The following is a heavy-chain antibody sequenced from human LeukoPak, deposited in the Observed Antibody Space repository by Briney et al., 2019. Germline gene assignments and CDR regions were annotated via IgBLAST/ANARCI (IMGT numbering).Heavy chain of an antibody. J-gene: IGHJ5*02. CDR1: GGTFSSYA. Sequence: LVKVSCKASGGTFSSYAISWVRQAPGQGLEWMGGIIPIFGTANYAQKFQGRVTIAADESTSTAYMELSSLRSEDTAVYYCARGREAAAGTGNWFDPWGQGTLVTVSS. D-gene: IGHD6-13*01. V-gene: IGHV1-69*13. CDR2: IIPIFGTA. CDR3: ARGREAAAGTGNWFDP.